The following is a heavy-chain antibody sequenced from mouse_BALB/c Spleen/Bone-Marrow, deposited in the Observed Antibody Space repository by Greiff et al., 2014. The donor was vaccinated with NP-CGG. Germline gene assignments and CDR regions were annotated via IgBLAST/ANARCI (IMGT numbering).Heavy chain of an antibody. CDR3: ARAPNWDGGAWFAY. D-gene: IGHD4-1*01. Sequence: VQLQQSGPGLVAPSQSLSITCTVSGFSFTGYGVNWVRQPPGKGLEWLGIIWDDGSIDYYSALKSRLSISKDNSKSQVFLKMNSLQTADTARYYCARAPNWDGGAWFAYWGQGTLVTVSA. J-gene: IGHJ3*01. V-gene: IGHV2-6-7*01. CDR2: IWDDGSI. CDR1: GFSFTGYG.